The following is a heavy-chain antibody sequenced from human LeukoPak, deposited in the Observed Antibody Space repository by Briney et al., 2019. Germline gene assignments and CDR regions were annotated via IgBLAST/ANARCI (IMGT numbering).Heavy chain of an antibody. J-gene: IGHJ4*02. Sequence: SETLSLTCTVSGGSISSSSYYWGWIRQPPGRGLEWIGSIYYSGSTYYNPSLKSRVTISVDTSKNQFSLKLSSVTAADTAVYYCARLFIAAAGNDYWGQGTLVTVSS. CDR2: IYYSGST. CDR3: ARLFIAAAGNDY. V-gene: IGHV4-39*01. D-gene: IGHD6-13*01. CDR1: GGSISSSSYY.